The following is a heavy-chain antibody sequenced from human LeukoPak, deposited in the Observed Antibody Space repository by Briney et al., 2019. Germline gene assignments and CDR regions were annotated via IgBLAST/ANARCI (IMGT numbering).Heavy chain of an antibody. CDR2: IYYSGGT. J-gene: IGHJ4*02. CDR3: ARDPLFDF. CDR1: GGSISSYY. V-gene: IGHV4-59*01. Sequence: PSETLSLTCTVSGGSISSYYWSWIRQPPGKGLERIGYIYYSGGTNYNPSLKSRVTISVDTSKNQFSLKLSSVTAADTAVYYCARDPLFDFWGQGTLVTVSS.